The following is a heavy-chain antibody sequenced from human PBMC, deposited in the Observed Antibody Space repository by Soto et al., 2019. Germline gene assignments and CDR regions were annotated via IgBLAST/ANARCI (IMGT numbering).Heavy chain of an antibody. CDR3: ARDREGVVDY. CDR2: INPSGGST. Sequence: ASVKVSCKASGYTFTSYYMHGVRQAPGQGLGWMGIINPSGGSTSYAQKFQGRVTMTRDTSTSTVYMELSSLRSEDTAVYYCARDREGVVDYWGQRTLVTVSS. CDR1: GYTFTSYY. D-gene: IGHD2-8*01. V-gene: IGHV1-46*03. J-gene: IGHJ4*02.